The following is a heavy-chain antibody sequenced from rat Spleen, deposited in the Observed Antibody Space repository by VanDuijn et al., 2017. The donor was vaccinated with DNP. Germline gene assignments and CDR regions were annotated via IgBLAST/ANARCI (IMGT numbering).Heavy chain of an antibody. CDR1: GFTFNKYW. CDR3: ARDGTVFRYFDF. V-gene: IGHV5-31*01. J-gene: IGHJ1*01. Sequence: EVQLVESGGDLVQPGRSLKLSCVASGFTFNKYWMTWIRQVPGKGLEWVAAITSSGSNTFYPDSVKGRFTISRDNVKNTLHLQMNSLRSEDTATYYLARDGTVFRYFDFWGPGTMVTVSS. CDR2: ITSSGSNT. D-gene: IGHD5-1*01.